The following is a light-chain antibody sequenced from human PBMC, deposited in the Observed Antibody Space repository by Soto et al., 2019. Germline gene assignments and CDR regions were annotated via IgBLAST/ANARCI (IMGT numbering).Light chain of an antibody. CDR2: DAA. J-gene: IGKJ2*01. CDR3: QQYNYWPS. V-gene: IGKV3-15*01. CDR1: QSVSTN. Sequence: DIVMTQSPVTLSVSLGERVTLSCRASQSVSTNLAWYQQKPGQVPRLLIYDAATRATGIPGRFSGSGSGTEFTLTISSLQSEDFAVYFCQQYNYWPSFGQGTKLQIK.